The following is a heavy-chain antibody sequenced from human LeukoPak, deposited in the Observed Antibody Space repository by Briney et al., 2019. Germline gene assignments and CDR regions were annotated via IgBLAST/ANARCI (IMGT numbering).Heavy chain of an antibody. CDR1: GFTFSSYW. CDR3: AKMDRSTYYYSSFDY. J-gene: IGHJ4*02. D-gene: IGHD3-22*01. V-gene: IGHV3-23*01. CDR2: ISGSADSI. Sequence: GGSLRLSCAASGFTFSSYWMSWVRQAPGKGLEWVSSISGSADSIYYADSVKGRFTISRDNSKNTLCLQMNSLRAEDTAVYYCAKMDRSTYYYSSFDYWGQGTLVTVSS.